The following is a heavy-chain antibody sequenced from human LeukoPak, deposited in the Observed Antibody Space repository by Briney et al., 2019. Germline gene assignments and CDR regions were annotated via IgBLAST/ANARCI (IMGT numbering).Heavy chain of an antibody. CDR1: GGSISSYY. D-gene: IGHD6-19*01. J-gene: IGHJ4*02. Sequence: SETLSLTCTVSGGSISSYYWSWVRQPPGKGLEWLAYTYNTGISKYNPSLKSRATISVDTSKNQFSLKLSSVTAADTAVYYCAREYTLYRSGWFLDYWGQGTVVTVSS. V-gene: IGHV4-59*12. CDR3: AREYTLYRSGWFLDY. CDR2: TYNTGIS.